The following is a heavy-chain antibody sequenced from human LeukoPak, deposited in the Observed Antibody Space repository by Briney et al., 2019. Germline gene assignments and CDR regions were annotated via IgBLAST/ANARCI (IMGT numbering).Heavy chain of an antibody. D-gene: IGHD3-22*01. CDR3: TRSGYRHLYHFDS. V-gene: IGHV3-53*01. Sequence: GGSLRLSCAASGFSVRTTYMSWVRQTPGKGLEWVSVLYTGGGTDHADSVKGRFTISRDNSKNTLALQMNSLRVEDTAIYYCTRSGYRHLYHFDSWGQGTLVTVSS. CDR1: GFSVRTTY. CDR2: LYTGGGT. J-gene: IGHJ4*02.